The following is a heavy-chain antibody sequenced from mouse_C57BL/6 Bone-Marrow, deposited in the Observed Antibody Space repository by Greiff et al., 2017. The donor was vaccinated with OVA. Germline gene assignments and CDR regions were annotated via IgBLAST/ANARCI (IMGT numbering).Heavy chain of an antibody. CDR1: GYTFTDYY. J-gene: IGHJ1*03. Sequence: EVKLVESGPVLVKPGASVKMSCKASGYTFTDYYMNWVKQSHGKSLEWIGVINPYNGGTSYNQKFKGKATLTVDKSSSTAYMELKSLTCEDSAVYYCASRIYYYGSSDWYFDVWGTGTTVTVSS. CDR3: ASRIYYYGSSDWYFDV. CDR2: INPYNGGT. V-gene: IGHV1-19*01. D-gene: IGHD1-1*01.